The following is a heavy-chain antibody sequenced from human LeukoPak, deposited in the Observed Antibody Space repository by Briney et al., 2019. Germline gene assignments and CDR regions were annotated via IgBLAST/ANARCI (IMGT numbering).Heavy chain of an antibody. Sequence: PGGSLRLSCAASGFTVSGNYMSWVRQAPGKGLEWVSIIFSPGSTYYADSVKGRFTSSRDNSKNTMYLQMNSLRVEDTAVYYCARGGGIVGVTVEHYCGSWGKGTLVTVSS. J-gene: IGHJ4*02. CDR3: ARGGGIVGVTVEHYCGS. V-gene: IGHV3-66*01. D-gene: IGHD1-26*01. CDR2: IFSPGST. CDR1: GFTVSGNY.